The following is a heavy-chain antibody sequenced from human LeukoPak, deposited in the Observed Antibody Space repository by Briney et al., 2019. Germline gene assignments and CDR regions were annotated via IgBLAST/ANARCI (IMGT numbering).Heavy chain of an antibody. D-gene: IGHD5-18*01. Sequence: ASVKVSCKASGYIFTDYFLHWVRQAPGQGLEWMGRINPNSGGTNSAQKFQGRVSMTRDMSISTAYMELSRLTSDDTARYYCSRAGHSYGDLDYWGQGTLVTVSS. V-gene: IGHV1-2*02. J-gene: IGHJ4*02. CDR1: GYIFTDYF. CDR2: INPNSGGT. CDR3: SRAGHSYGDLDY.